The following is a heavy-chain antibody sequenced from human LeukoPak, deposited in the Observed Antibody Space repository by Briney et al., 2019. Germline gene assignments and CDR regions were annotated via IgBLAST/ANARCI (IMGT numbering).Heavy chain of an antibody. J-gene: IGHJ4*02. CDR3: ASRYCSSTSCPEVDY. D-gene: IGHD2-2*01. Sequence: ASVKVSCKASGYTFTGCYMHWVRQAPGQGLEWMGWINPNSGGTNYAQKFQGRVTMTRDTSISTAYMELSRLRSDDTAVYYCASRYCSSTSCPEVDYWGQGTLVTVSS. V-gene: IGHV1-2*02. CDR1: GYTFTGCY. CDR2: INPNSGGT.